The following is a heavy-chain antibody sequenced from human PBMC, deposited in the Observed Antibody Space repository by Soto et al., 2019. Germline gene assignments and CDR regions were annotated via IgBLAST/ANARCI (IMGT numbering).Heavy chain of an antibody. CDR3: SRHAYRISQYDILSGYYAFDI. CDR1: GYSFTSYW. V-gene: IGHV5-51*01. Sequence: KRGESLKISCKGSGYSFTSYWIGWGRQMPGKGLEWMGIIYPGDSDTRYSPSFQGQVTISADKAISTASLQWSSLKASYTAMYYCSRHAYRISQYDILSGYYAFDIWGQGTMVTVSS. J-gene: IGHJ3*02. CDR2: IYPGDSDT. D-gene: IGHD3-9*01.